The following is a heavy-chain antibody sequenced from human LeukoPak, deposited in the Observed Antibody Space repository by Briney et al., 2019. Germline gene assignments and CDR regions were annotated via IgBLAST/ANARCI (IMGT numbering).Heavy chain of an antibody. CDR1: GGSFSGYY. J-gene: IGHJ4*02. D-gene: IGHD3-10*01. Sequence: PSETLSLTCAVYGGSFSGYYWSWIRQPPGKGLEWIGEINHSGSTNYNPSLKSRVTISVDTSKNQFSLKLSSVTAADTAVYYCARYGFGELLDDYWGQGTLVTVSS. CDR2: INHSGST. V-gene: IGHV4-34*01. CDR3: ARYGFGELLDDY.